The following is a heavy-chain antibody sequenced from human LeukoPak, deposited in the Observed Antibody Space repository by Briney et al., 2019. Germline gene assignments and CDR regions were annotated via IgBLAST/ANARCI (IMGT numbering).Heavy chain of an antibody. CDR1: GGSISSSSYY. J-gene: IGHJ4*02. V-gene: IGHV4-39*07. D-gene: IGHD4-11*01. CDR3: ARGGGPLQSFDY. CDR2: IYHSGST. Sequence: SETLSLTCTVSGGSISSSSYYWGWTRQPPGKGLEWIGSIYHSGSTYYNPSLKSRVTISVDTSKNQFSLKLSSVTAADTAVYYCARGGGPLQSFDYWGQGTLVTVSS.